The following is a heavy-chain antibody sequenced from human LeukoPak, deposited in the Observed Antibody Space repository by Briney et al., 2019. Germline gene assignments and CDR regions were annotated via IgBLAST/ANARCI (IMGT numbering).Heavy chain of an antibody. CDR1: GYTFTHYA. D-gene: IGHD3-10*01. CDR3: ARGTVTMVRGVIPRTFGY. V-gene: IGHV7-4-1*02. Sequence: ASVKVSCKASGYTFTHYAMNGVRQARGQGREGMGGINTNTGDPTYAQGFAGGFVFSLDTSVSTAYLQISSLKAEDTAVYYCARGTVTMVRGVIPRTFGYWGQGTLVTVSS. CDR2: INTNTGDP. J-gene: IGHJ4*02.